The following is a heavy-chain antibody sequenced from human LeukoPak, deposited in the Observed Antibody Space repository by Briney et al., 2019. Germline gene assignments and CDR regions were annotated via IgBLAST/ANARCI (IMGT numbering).Heavy chain of an antibody. D-gene: IGHD6-13*01. V-gene: IGHV3-21*01. CDR1: GFTFSRYG. Sequence: GGSLRLSCAASGFTFSRYGMSWVRQSPGKGLERVSSISSSSSYIYYADSVKGRFTISRDNAKNSLYLQMNSLRAEDTAVYYCARGSGATYSSSWYLDYWGQGTLDTVSS. J-gene: IGHJ4*02. CDR2: ISSSSSYI. CDR3: ARGSGATYSSSWYLDY.